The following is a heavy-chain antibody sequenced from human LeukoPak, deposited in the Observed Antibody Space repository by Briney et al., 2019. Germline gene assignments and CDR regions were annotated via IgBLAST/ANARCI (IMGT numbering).Heavy chain of an antibody. D-gene: IGHD2-2*01. CDR1: GYTFTSYG. CDR2: ISAYNGNT. Sequence: ASVKVSCKXSGYTFTSYGISWVRQAPRQGLEWMGWISAYNGNTNYAQKLQGRVTMTTDTSTSTAYMELRSLRSDDTAVYYCARDQVYCSSTSRYFDYWGQGTLVTVSS. V-gene: IGHV1-18*01. J-gene: IGHJ4*02. CDR3: ARDQVYCSSTSRYFDY.